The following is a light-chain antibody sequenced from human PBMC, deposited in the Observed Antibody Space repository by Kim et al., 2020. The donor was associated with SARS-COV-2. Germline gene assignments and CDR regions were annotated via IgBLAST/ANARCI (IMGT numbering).Light chain of an antibody. CDR1: SNDDINYNL. Sequence: QSALTQPASVSESPGQSITISCTGTSNDDINYNLVSWFKQHAGKAPQLMIYEVSKRPSGVSNRFSGSKSGNTASLTISGLQAEDEADYCCSYAGSFYVFGSGTKVTVL. CDR2: EVS. J-gene: IGLJ1*01. V-gene: IGLV2-23*02. CDR3: CSYAGSFYV.